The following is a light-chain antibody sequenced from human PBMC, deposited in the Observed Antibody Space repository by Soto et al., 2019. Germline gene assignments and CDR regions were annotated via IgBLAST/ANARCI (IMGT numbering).Light chain of an antibody. Sequence: DIQLTQSPSSLSASVGDRVTITCQASQDIVRSLNGYQQKPGRAPNLLIYDASNLQTGVPSRFSGSGSGTDFTFTISSLQPEDFATYYCQQFDNLPYTFGQGTKLEIK. CDR1: QDIVRS. CDR2: DAS. CDR3: QQFDNLPYT. V-gene: IGKV1-33*01. J-gene: IGKJ2*01.